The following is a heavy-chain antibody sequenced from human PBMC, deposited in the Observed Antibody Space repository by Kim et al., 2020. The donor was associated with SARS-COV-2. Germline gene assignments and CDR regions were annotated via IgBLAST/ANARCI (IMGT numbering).Heavy chain of an antibody. V-gene: IGHV4-59*01. J-gene: IGHJ4*02. CDR1: GGSISSYY. CDR3: HSAVGGSYNGVLRYFDY. D-gene: IGHD1-26*01. Sequence: SETLSLTCTVSGGSISSYYWSWIRQPPGKGLEWIGYFYYSGSTNYNPSLKSRVTISVDTSKNQFSLKLNSVTAADTAVYYCHSAVGGSYNGVLRYFDYWGQRALVTVSS. CDR2: FYYSGST.